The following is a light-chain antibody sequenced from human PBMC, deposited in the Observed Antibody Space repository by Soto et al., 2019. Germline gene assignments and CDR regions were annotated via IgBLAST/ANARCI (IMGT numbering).Light chain of an antibody. V-gene: IGLV2-8*01. CDR2: DVN. Sequence: QSALTQPPSASGSPGQSVTISCSGTSKDVGDNDHVSWYQQHPGKAPKLLISDVNNRPSGVPDRFSGSKSGNTASLTVSGVRAEDEAYYYCSSYTARGVFGGGTQLTVL. CDR1: SKDVGDNDH. J-gene: IGLJ3*02. CDR3: SSYTARGV.